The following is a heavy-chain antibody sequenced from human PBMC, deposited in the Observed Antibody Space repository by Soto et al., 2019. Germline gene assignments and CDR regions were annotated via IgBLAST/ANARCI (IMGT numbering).Heavy chain of an antibody. Sequence: ASVKVSCKASGYTFTSYAMHWVRQAPGQRLEWMGWINAGNGNTKYSQKFQGRVTITRDTSASTAYMELSSLRSEDTAVYYCASWNCSSTSCPYYYDGMDVWGQGTTVTVSS. J-gene: IGHJ6*02. CDR2: INAGNGNT. D-gene: IGHD2-2*01. CDR1: GYTFTSYA. V-gene: IGHV1-3*01. CDR3: ASWNCSSTSCPYYYDGMDV.